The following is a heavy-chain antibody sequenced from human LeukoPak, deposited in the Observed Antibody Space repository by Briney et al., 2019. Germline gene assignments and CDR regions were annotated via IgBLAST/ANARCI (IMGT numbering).Heavy chain of an antibody. Sequence: RSSETLSLTCAVYGGSFSGYYWSWIRQPPGKGLEWIGEINHSGSTNYNPSLKSRVTISVDTSKNQFSLKLSSVTAPDTAVYYCARSGSWVAVGYFDYWGQGTLVTVCS. D-gene: IGHD2-15*01. J-gene: IGHJ4*02. CDR3: ARSGSWVAVGYFDY. CDR2: INHSGST. V-gene: IGHV4-34*01. CDR1: GGSFSGYY.